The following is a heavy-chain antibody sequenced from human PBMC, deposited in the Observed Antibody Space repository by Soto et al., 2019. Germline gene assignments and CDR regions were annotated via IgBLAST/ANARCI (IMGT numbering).Heavy chain of an antibody. CDR3: AIGLVEMATMGWFDP. CDR2: IYYSGST. CDR1: GGSISSGGYY. V-gene: IGHV4-31*03. D-gene: IGHD5-12*01. Sequence: QVQLQESGPGLVKPSQTLSLTCTVSGGSISSGGYYWSWIRQHPGKGLEWIGYIYYSGSTYYTPSLKSRVTISVDTSKNQFTLKLSSVTAADTAVYYCAIGLVEMATMGWFDPWGQGTLVTVSS. J-gene: IGHJ5*02.